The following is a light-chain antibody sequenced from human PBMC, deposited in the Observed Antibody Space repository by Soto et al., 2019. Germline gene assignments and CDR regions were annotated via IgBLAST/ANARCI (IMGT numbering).Light chain of an antibody. Sequence: QSVLTQSSSASASLGSSVKLTCTLSSGHSTYIIAWHQQQPGKAPRYLMNLEGSGSYNKGSGVPDRFSGSSSGADRYLTISNVHSEDEADYYCAARDDSLSGHWVFGGGTKVTVL. V-gene: IGLV4-60*03. CDR1: SGHSTYI. CDR3: AARDDSLSGHWV. J-gene: IGLJ3*02. CDR2: LEGSGSY.